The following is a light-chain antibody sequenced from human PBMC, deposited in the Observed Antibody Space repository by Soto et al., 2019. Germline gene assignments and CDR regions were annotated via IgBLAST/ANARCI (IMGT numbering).Light chain of an antibody. V-gene: IGLV1-47*02. CDR2: SNN. Sequence: QSVLTQPPSASGTPGQRVTISCSGSSSNIGSNYVYWYQQLPGTAPKLLIYSNNQRPSGVPDRFSGSKSGTSASLAISGLRSEDEADYCCAAWDDSLNGWVFGGGTKLTVL. CDR1: SSNIGSNY. CDR3: AAWDDSLNGWV. J-gene: IGLJ3*02.